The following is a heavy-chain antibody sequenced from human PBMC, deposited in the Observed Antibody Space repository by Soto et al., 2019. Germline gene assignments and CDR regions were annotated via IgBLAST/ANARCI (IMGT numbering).Heavy chain of an antibody. CDR3: TAKSYTRNVDY. D-gene: IGHD3-16*01. V-gene: IGHV3-73*01. CDR1: GFSFSDSA. J-gene: IGHJ4*02. CDR2: IKSKGNNYAT. Sequence: GGSLRLSCAASGFSFSDSAMHWVRQASGKGLERVSRIKSKGNNYATAYAESVQGRFTISIDDSKNTAYLQMNSLKTEDPAVYYCTAKSYTRNVDYWGQGT.